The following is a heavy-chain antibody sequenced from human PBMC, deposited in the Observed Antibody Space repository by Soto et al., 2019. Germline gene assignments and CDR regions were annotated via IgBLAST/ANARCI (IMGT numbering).Heavy chain of an antibody. Sequence: SETLSLTCTVSGGSISSGGYYWSWIRQHPGKGLEWIGYIYYSGSTYYNPSLKSRVTISVDTSKNQFSLKLSSVTAADTAVYYCTREVLMSDYGMDVWGQGTTLTVSS. CDR2: IYYSGST. J-gene: IGHJ6*02. D-gene: IGHD3-9*01. V-gene: IGHV4-31*03. CDR1: GGSISSGGYY. CDR3: TREVLMSDYGMDV.